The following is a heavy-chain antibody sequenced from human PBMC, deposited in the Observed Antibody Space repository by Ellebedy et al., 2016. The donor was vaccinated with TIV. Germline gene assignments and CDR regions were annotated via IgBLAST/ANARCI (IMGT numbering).Heavy chain of an antibody. CDR3: ATNWVDAFDI. Sequence: AASVKVSCKASGYTFIGYYMHWVRQAPGQGLEWMGWMNPNSGNTGYAQKFQGRLTMTRNTSISTAYMELSSLRSEDTAVYYCATNWVDAFDIWGQGTMVTVSS. D-gene: IGHD7-27*01. CDR1: GYTFIGYY. J-gene: IGHJ3*02. CDR2: MNPNSGNT. V-gene: IGHV1-8*02.